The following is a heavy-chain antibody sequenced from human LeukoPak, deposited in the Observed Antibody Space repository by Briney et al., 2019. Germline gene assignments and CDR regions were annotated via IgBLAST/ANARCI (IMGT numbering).Heavy chain of an antibody. V-gene: IGHV4-39*01. Sequence: SETLSLTCTVSGDSISSSKYYWGWIRQSPGKGLEWIGSIYKSGSTFYNPSLKSRVIISVDMSRNQFSLKLNSVSAADTAVYYCARSLSMAGLTWGQGTLVAVSS. J-gene: IGHJ5*02. CDR3: ARSLSMAGLT. CDR1: GDSISSSKYY. D-gene: IGHD6-19*01. CDR2: IYKSGST.